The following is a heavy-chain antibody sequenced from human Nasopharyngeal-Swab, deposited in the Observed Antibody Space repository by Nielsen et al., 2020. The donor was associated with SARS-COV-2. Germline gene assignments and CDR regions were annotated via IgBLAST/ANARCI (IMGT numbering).Heavy chain of an antibody. V-gene: IGHV1-69*10. Sequence: SVKVSCKASGGTFSSYAISWVRQAPGQGLEWMGGIIPILGIANYAQKFQGRVTITADKSTRTAYMELSSLRSEDTAVYYCARAHRWTTVTTNYYGMDVWGQGTTVTVSS. CDR3: ARAHRWTTVTTNYYGMDV. D-gene: IGHD4-11*01. CDR2: IIPILGIA. J-gene: IGHJ6*02. CDR1: GGTFSSYA.